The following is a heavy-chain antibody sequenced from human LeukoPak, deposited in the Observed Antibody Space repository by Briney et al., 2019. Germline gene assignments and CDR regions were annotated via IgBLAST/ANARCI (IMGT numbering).Heavy chain of an antibody. J-gene: IGHJ4*02. V-gene: IGHV1-2*02. D-gene: IGHD5-18*01. Sequence: ASVKVSYKASGYTFTGYYMHWVRQAPGQGLEWMGWINPNSGGTNYAQKFQGRVTMTRDTSISTAYMELSRLRSDDTAVYYCAREEDTAMVIGYWGQGTLVTVSS. CDR2: INPNSGGT. CDR1: GYTFTGYY. CDR3: AREEDTAMVIGY.